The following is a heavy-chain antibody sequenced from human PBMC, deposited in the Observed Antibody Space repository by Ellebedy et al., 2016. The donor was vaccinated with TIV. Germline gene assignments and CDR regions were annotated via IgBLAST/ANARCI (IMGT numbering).Heavy chain of an antibody. CDR1: GFSFSNYA. V-gene: IGHV3-30-3*01. CDR2: VSFDVDKQ. J-gene: IGHJ4*02. Sequence: GESLKISCEASGFSFSNYAMHWVRQSPRKGLEWVAIVSFDVDKQFYIDSVKGRFTISRDNSKNTLYLDMNSLGVEDSAVYYCARDLTQYASGAGLSDSWGQGTLVTVSS. D-gene: IGHD2-2*01. CDR3: ARDLTQYASGAGLSDS.